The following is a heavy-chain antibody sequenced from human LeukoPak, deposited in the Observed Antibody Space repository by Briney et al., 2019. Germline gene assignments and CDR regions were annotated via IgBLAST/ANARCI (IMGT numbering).Heavy chain of an antibody. CDR2: ISGSGGST. D-gene: IGHD1-26*01. J-gene: IGHJ4*02. V-gene: IGHV3-23*01. CDR3: AKVRVGATRRAFDY. Sequence: GGSLRLSCAASGFTFSDYYMSWVRQAPGKGLEWVSAISGSGGSTYYADSVKGRFTISRDNSKNTLYLQMNSLRAEDTAVYYCAKVRVGATRRAFDYWGQGTLVTVSS. CDR1: GFTFSDYY.